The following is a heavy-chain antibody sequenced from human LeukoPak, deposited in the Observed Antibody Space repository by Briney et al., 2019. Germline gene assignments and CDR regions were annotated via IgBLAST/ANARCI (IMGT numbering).Heavy chain of an antibody. J-gene: IGHJ3*02. CDR3: AREGALTVTKDAFDI. Sequence: PGGSLRLSCVASGFTFSSYWMSWVRQAPGKGLEWVAFIRYDGSNKYYADSVKGRFTISRDNAKNSLYLQMNSLRAEDTAVYYCAREGALTVTKDAFDIWGQGTMVTVSS. V-gene: IGHV3-30*02. D-gene: IGHD4-17*01. CDR1: GFTFSSYW. CDR2: IRYDGSNK.